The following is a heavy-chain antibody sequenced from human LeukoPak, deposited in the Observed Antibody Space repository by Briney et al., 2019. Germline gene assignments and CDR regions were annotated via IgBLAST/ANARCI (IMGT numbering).Heavy chain of an antibody. D-gene: IGHD3-9*01. CDR2: INPNSSGT. CDR1: GYTFTGYY. J-gene: IGHJ5*02. V-gene: IGHV1-2*04. Sequence: GASVKVSYKASGYTFTGYYMHWVRQAPGQGLEWMGWINPNSSGTNYARKFQGWVTMTRDTSISTAYMELSRLRSDDTAVYYCARGALLRYFDWLLEGGPNWFDPWGQGTLVTVSS. CDR3: ARGALLRYFDWLLEGGPNWFDP.